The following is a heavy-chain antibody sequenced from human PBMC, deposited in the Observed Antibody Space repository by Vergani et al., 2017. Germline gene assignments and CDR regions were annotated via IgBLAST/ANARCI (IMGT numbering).Heavy chain of an antibody. J-gene: IGHJ4*01. Sequence: EVQLVESGGGLEQPGRSLRLSCRASGFTFTDYGISCVRQAPGKGLEWVGFVRNKEDGGTPEHAASVKGRFTISRDDSKTIAYLQMNSLKTEDTAVYYCTTGFPGSSWSTYWGQGTLVTVSS. CDR3: TTGFPGSSWSTY. V-gene: IGHV3-49*04. CDR1: GFTFTDYG. CDR2: VRNKEDGGTP. D-gene: IGHD6-13*01.